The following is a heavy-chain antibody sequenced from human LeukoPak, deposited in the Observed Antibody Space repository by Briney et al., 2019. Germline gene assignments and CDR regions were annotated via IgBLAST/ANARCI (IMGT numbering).Heavy chain of an antibody. V-gene: IGHV4-61*01. CDR2: IYSSGST. J-gene: IGHJ4*02. CDR3: ARAPYSGNSVGFDC. Sequence: SETLSLTCTVSGGSISSSSYYWSWIRQPPGKGLEWIGYIYSSGSTNYNPSLKSRVTISVDTSKNQFSLKLSSVTAADTAVYYCARAPYSGNSVGFDCWGQGTLVTVSS. D-gene: IGHD4-23*01. CDR1: GGSISSSSYY.